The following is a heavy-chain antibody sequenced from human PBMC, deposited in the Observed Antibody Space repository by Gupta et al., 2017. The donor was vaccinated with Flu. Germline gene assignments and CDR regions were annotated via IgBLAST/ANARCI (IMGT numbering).Heavy chain of an antibody. CDR1: GDTFTNYI. J-gene: IGHJ4*02. Sequence: QVQLVQSGAEVKKPGSSVKVSCKASGDTFTNYIVGWVRQAPGQGLEWMGKITPVFDITTYAQKFQGRLTITAGDSSSTAYMELHSLSSEDTAMYFCARVAMVGSDHFDHWGQGTLVTVSS. V-gene: IGHV1-69*02. CDR3: ARVAMVGSDHFDH. D-gene: IGHD2-15*01. CDR2: ITPVFDIT.